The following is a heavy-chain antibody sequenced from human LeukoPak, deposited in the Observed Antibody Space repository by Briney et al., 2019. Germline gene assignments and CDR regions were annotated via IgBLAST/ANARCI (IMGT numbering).Heavy chain of an antibody. Sequence: GGSLRLSCAASGFTFSDYEMNWARQAPGKGLEWVSYIGSSGSPIYYADSVKGRFIISRDTAKNSLYLQMNSLRAEDTAVYYCARGGSSRPLAHWGQGTLVTVSS. CDR3: ARGGSSRPLAH. V-gene: IGHV3-48*03. J-gene: IGHJ4*02. CDR1: GFTFSDYE. CDR2: IGSSGSPI. D-gene: IGHD1-1*01.